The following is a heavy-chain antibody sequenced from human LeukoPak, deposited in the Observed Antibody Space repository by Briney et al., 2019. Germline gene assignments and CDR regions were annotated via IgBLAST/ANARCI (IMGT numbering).Heavy chain of an antibody. CDR3: GRGLMSSSWRNNWFDP. D-gene: IGHD6-13*01. CDR2: INHSGTT. J-gene: IGHJ5*02. CDR1: GGSFSGNY. V-gene: IGHV4-34*01. Sequence: SETLSLTCAVYGGSFSGNYWNWIRHPPGKGLEWIGEINHSGTTNYNPSLKSRVTISVDPSKNQFSLKLNAVTAADPAVYYWGRGLMSSSWRNNWFDPWGEGTLDTV.